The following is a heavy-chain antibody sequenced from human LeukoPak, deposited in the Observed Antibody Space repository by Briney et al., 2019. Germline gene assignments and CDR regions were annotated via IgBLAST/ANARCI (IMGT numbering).Heavy chain of an antibody. CDR1: GFNFSDYA. Sequence: PGGSLRLSCAASGFNFSDYAMRWARQAPGKGLEWVSSISRSSSFIYYADSLQGRFTISRDNANNSVYLQMNGLRSDDTAVYYCARRIRLVVPATKAYYFDYWGQGSLVTVSS. CDR2: ISRSSSFI. CDR3: ARRIRLVVPATKAYYFDY. J-gene: IGHJ4*01. V-gene: IGHV3-21*01. D-gene: IGHD2-21*02.